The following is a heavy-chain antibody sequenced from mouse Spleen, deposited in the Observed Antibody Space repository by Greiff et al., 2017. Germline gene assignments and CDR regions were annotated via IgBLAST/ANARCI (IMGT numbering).Heavy chain of an antibody. D-gene: IGHD2-12*01. CDR1: GFTFSDYG. Sequence: EVKLVESGGGLVKPGGSLKLSCAASGFTFSDYGMHWVRQAPEKGLEWVAYISSGSSTIYYADTVKGRFTISRDNAKNTLFLQMTSLRSEDTAMYYCARPYSYYSYDEGFAYWGQGTLVTVSA. CDR3: ARPYSYYSYDEGFAY. CDR2: ISSGSSTI. V-gene: IGHV5-17*01. J-gene: IGHJ3*01.